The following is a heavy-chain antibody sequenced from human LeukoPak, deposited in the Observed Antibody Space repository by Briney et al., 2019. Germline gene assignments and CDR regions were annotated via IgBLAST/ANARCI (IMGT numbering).Heavy chain of an antibody. CDR2: IYYSGST. CDR3: ARKGY. J-gene: IGHJ4*02. Sequence: PSETLSLTCTVSGGSISSGGYCWSWIRQHPGKGLEWIVYIYYSGSTYYNPSLKSRFTISVDTDKSQFSLKLSSVTAEDTDVYYCARKGYWGQGNLVTVFS. V-gene: IGHV4-31*03. CDR1: GGSISSGGYC.